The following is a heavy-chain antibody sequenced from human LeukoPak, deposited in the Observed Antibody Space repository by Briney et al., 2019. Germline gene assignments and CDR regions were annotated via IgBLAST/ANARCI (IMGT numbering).Heavy chain of an antibody. Sequence: ASVKVSCKASGYTFTSYGISWVRQAPGQGLEWVGWISAYNGNTNYAQKLQGRVTMTTDTSTSTAYMELRSLRSDDTAVYYCAREYSSSWYYYYGMDVWGQGTTVTVSS. J-gene: IGHJ6*02. CDR1: GYTFTSYG. D-gene: IGHD6-13*01. CDR2: ISAYNGNT. CDR3: AREYSSSWYYYYGMDV. V-gene: IGHV1-18*01.